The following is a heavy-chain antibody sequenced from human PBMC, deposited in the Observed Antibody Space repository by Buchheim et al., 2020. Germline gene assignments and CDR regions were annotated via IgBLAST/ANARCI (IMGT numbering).Heavy chain of an antibody. CDR3: AGGACSGCSCYYIGVSHYFDY. V-gene: IGHV4-4*02. CDR2: IYHRGGT. J-gene: IGHJ4*02. Sequence: QVQLQESGPGLVKPSGTLSLTCAVSGGSISSSNWWSGVRQPPGKGLEWIGEIYHRGGTNYNPSLKSRVTISVDKTTNQFSLKLSSVTTADTAVYYCAGGACSGCSCYYIGVSHYFDYWGQGTL. D-gene: IGHD2-15*01. CDR1: GGSISSSNW.